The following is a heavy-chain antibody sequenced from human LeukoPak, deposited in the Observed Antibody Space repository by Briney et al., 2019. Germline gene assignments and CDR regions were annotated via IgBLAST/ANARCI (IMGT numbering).Heavy chain of an antibody. Sequence: ASVNVSCKASGYTFTIYGISGVRRAPGQGLERMGWISAYKGNTNYAQKLQGRVTMTPDTSTSTSYMELRSLRSDDTAVYYCARGRHDSSGYSPYYFDYWGQGSLVSASS. CDR3: ARGRHDSSGYSPYYFDY. CDR2: ISAYKGNT. V-gene: IGHV1-18*01. D-gene: IGHD3-22*01. J-gene: IGHJ4*02. CDR1: GYTFTIYG.